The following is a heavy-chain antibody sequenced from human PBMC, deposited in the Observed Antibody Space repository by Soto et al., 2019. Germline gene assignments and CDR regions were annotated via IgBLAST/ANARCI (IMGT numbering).Heavy chain of an antibody. CDR3: ARGQGYYYGSGSYYNGGWFDP. D-gene: IGHD3-10*01. CDR2: MNPNSGNT. Sequence: ASVKVSCKASGYTFTSYDINWVRQATGQGLEWMGWMNPNSGNTGYAQKFQGRVTMTRNTSISTAYMELSSLRSEDTAVYYCARGQGYYYGSGSYYNGGWFDPWGQGTLVPVSS. V-gene: IGHV1-8*01. CDR1: GYTFTSYD. J-gene: IGHJ5*02.